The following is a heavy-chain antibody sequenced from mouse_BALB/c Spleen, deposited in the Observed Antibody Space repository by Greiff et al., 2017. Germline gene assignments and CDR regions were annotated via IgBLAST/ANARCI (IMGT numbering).Heavy chain of an antibody. D-gene: IGHD2-1*01. J-gene: IGHJ1*01. CDR3: TRDRGNYGYFDV. CDR1: GFTFSSYT. CDR2: ISSGGSYT. Sequence: EVKVEESGGGLVKPGGSLKLSCAASGFTFSSYTMSWVRQTPEKRLEWVATISSGGSYTYYPDSVKGRFTISRDNAKNTLYLQMSSLKSEDTAMYYCTRDRGNYGYFDVWGAGTTVTVSS. V-gene: IGHV5-6-4*01.